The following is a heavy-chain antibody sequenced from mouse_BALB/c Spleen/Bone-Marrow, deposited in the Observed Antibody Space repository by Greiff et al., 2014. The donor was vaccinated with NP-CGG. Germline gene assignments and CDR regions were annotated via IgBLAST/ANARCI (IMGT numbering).Heavy chain of an antibody. D-gene: IGHD2-14*01. CDR1: GYTFTNSW. CDR2: IHPNSGNT. V-gene: IGHV1S130*01. J-gene: IGHJ2*01. Sequence: QVQLQQSGSVLVRPGASVELSCKASGYTFTNSWMHWAKQRPGQGLEWIGEIHPNSGNTNYNEKFEGKATLTVDTSSTTAYVDLSSLTSEDSAVYYCARHHRYAYYFDYWGQGTALTVSS. CDR3: ARHHRYAYYFDY.